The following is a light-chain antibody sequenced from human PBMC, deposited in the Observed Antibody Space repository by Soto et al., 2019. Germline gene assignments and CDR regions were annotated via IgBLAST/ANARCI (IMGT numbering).Light chain of an antibody. CDR1: SSDIGGYNY. V-gene: IGLV2-11*01. Sequence: QSALTQPRSVSGSLGQSVTISCTGTSSDIGGYNYVSWYQQHPGKAPKLIIFDVSERPSGVPARFSGSKSGNTASLTISGLQADDEADYYCCSYAGSYTYVFGSGTKVTVL. CDR2: DVS. CDR3: CSYAGSYTYV. J-gene: IGLJ1*01.